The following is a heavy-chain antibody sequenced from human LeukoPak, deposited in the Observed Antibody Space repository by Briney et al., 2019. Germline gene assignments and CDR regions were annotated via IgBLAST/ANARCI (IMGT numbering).Heavy chain of an antibody. CDR1: GYTFTSYG. J-gene: IGHJ4*02. Sequence: ASVTVSCKASGYTFTSYGISWVRQAPGQGLEWMGWISAYNGNTNYAQKLQGRVTMTTDTSTSTAYMELRSLRSDDTAVYYCARDSGSGSGSYLFDYWGQGTLVTVSS. CDR3: ARDSGSGSGSYLFDY. V-gene: IGHV1-18*01. CDR2: ISAYNGNT. D-gene: IGHD3-10*01.